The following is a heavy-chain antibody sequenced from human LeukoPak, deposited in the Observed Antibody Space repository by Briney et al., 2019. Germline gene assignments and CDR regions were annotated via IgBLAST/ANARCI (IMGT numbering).Heavy chain of an antibody. CDR2: FDPEGGET. D-gene: IGHD5-18*01. CDR3: ATSRGYSFSNAMDV. CDR1: GYTLTELS. Sequence: ASVKVSCKVSGYTLTELSMHWARQAPGKGLEWMGGFDPEGGETIYAQKFQGRVTMTEDTSTDTAYMELSSLRSEDTAVYYCATSRGYSFSNAMDVWGQGTTVTVSS. V-gene: IGHV1-24*01. J-gene: IGHJ6*02.